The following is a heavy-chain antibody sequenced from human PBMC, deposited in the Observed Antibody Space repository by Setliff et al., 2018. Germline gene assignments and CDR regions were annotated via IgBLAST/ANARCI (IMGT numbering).Heavy chain of an antibody. CDR1: GGTFSSYA. D-gene: IGHD2-2*02. Sequence: SVKVSCKASGGTFSSYAISWVRQAPGQGLEWMGGIIPIFGTANYAQKFQGRVTITADESTSTAYMELSSLRSEETAVYYCARDSRGLVPAAIEGSYYYYGMDVWGQGTTVTVSS. CDR2: IIPIFGTA. CDR3: ARDSRGLVPAAIEGSYYYYGMDV. J-gene: IGHJ6*02. V-gene: IGHV1-69*13.